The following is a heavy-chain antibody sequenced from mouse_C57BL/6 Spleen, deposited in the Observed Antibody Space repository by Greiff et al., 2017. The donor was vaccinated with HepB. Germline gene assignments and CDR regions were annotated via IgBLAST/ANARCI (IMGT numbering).Heavy chain of an antibody. V-gene: IGHV1-72*01. CDR2: IDPNSGGT. J-gene: IGHJ1*03. CDR3: ARGGTVVAHWYFDV. D-gene: IGHD1-1*01. Sequence: QVQLQQSGAELVKPGASVKLSCKASGYTFTSYWMHWVQQRPGRGLEWIGRIDPNSGGTKYNEKFKSKATLTVDKPASTAYMQLSSLTAEDSAVYYCARGGTVVAHWYFDVWGTGTTVTVSS. CDR1: GYTFTSYW.